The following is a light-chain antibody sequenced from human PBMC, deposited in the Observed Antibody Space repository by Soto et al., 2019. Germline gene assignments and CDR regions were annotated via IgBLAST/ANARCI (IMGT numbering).Light chain of an antibody. J-gene: IGLJ2*01. CDR1: SSDVGGYNY. Sequence: QSALTQPASVSGSPGQSITISCTGTSSDVGGYNYVSWYQQHPGKAPKLMICDVSYRPSGVSNRFSGSKSGNTASLTISGLQAEDEADYYCSSYTTGSTLFGGGTKLTVL. CDR3: SSYTTGSTL. CDR2: DVS. V-gene: IGLV2-14*03.